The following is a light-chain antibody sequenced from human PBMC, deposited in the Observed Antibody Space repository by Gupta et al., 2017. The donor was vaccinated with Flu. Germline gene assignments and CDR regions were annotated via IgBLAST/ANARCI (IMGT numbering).Light chain of an antibody. CDR3: QEYNKWPPALS. V-gene: IGKV3-15*01. Sequence: LSLSPGDTATLSCRASQTIDSKLAWYQHKPGQAPRLLIYGASRRPTGVPARFSGSVAGTDFTLTITSLQPEDFALYYCQEYNKWPPALSFGGGTXVEIK. CDR2: GAS. CDR1: QTIDSK. J-gene: IGKJ4*01.